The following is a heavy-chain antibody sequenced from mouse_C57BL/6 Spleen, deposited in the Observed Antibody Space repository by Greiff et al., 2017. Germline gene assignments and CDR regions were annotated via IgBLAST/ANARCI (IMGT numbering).Heavy chain of an antibody. CDR3: ARNPDYYAMDY. J-gene: IGHJ4*01. V-gene: IGHV1-64*01. CDR1: GYTFTSYW. Sequence: QVQLQQPGAELVKPGASVKLSCKASGYTFTSYWMHWVKQRPGQGLEWIGMIHPNSCSTNYNEKFKSKATLTVDKSSSTAYMQLSSLTSEDSAVYYCARNPDYYAMDYWGQGTSVTVSS. CDR2: IHPNSCST.